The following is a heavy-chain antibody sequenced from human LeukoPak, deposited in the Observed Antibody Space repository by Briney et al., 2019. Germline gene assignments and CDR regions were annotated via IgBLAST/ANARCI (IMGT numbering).Heavy chain of an antibody. Sequence: SSETLSLTCTVSGYSINSDYYWGWIRQPPGTGLEWIGNIYHNGNTYFNPSLKNRVTISVDTSKNQFSLKLSSVTAADTALYYCARGGYDQALDYWGQGTLVTVSS. D-gene: IGHD5-12*01. CDR2: IYHNGNT. J-gene: IGHJ4*02. CDR3: ARGGYDQALDY. CDR1: GYSINSDYY. V-gene: IGHV4-38-2*02.